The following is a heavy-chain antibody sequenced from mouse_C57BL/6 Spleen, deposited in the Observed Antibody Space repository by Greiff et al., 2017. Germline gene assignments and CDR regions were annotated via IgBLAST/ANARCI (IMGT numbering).Heavy chain of an antibody. V-gene: IGHV1-52*01. J-gene: IGHJ4*01. Sequence: VQLQQPGAELVRPGSSVKLSCKASGYTFTSYWMHWVKQRPSQGLEWIGNIDPSDSDTHYNQKFKDKATLTVAKSSSTAYMQLSSLASEDSAVYYCATGVTTGEYYAMDYGGQGTSVTVYS. CDR1: GYTFTSYW. CDR2: IDPSDSDT. D-gene: IGHD2-2*01. CDR3: ATGVTTGEYYAMDY.